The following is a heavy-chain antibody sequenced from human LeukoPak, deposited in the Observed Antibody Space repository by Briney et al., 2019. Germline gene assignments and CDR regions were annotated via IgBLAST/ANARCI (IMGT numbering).Heavy chain of an antibody. Sequence: SVKLSCNSSGFTFINSRITWVRQAPGQGLEWMGWISAYYGNTYYVENFEGRVAMTRDTSTSTAYMELRSLTADDTAVYYCARIGGGSHYYFDFWGQGTLVTVS. CDR3: ARIGGGSHYYFDF. CDR2: ISAYYGNT. CDR1: GFTFINSR. D-gene: IGHD1-26*01. V-gene: IGHV1-18*01. J-gene: IGHJ4*02.